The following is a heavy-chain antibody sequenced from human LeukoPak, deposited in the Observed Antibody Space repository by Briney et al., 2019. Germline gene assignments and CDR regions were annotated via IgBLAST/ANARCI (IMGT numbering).Heavy chain of an antibody. J-gene: IGHJ4*02. CDR3: ASCSGGSCYSFDY. V-gene: IGHV3-64*01. CDR1: GFTFSSYA. Sequence: GGSLRLSCAASGFTFSSYATHWVRQAPGKGLEYVSAISSNGGSTYYANSVKGRFTISRDNSKNTLYLQMGSLRAEDMAVYYCASCSGGSCYSFDYWGQGTLVTVSS. CDR2: ISSNGGST. D-gene: IGHD2-15*01.